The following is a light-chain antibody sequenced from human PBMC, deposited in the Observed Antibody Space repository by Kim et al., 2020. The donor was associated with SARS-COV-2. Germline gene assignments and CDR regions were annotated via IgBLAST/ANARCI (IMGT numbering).Light chain of an antibody. J-gene: IGKJ1*01. V-gene: IGKV1-6*01. CDR3: LQYSSYQRT. CDR1: QDIGDD. CDR2: GAS. Sequence: SVERGITTSCRARQDIGDDLDWYRQKPGKAPELLIHGASSLQTEAPSRFSGNGSHTDFTLTIRSLHPEDFATYYCLQYSSYQRTFGRGTKVDIK.